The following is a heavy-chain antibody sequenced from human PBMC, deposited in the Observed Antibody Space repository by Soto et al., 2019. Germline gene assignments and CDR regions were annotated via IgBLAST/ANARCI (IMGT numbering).Heavy chain of an antibody. V-gene: IGHV3-23*01. Sequence: GGSLRLSCAASGFTFSSYAMSWVRQAPGKGLEWVSAISGSGGSTYYADSVKGRFTISRDNSKNALYLQMNSLRAEDTAVYYCANKHYDSSGYYYVGYFQHWGQGTLVTVSS. CDR3: ANKHYDSSGYYYVGYFQH. CDR2: ISGSGGST. J-gene: IGHJ1*01. CDR1: GFTFSSYA. D-gene: IGHD3-22*01.